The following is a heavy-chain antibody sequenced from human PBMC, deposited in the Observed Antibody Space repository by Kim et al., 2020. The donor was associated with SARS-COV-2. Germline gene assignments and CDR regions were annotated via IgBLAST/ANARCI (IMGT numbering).Heavy chain of an antibody. CDR2: IIPIFGTA. D-gene: IGHD3-10*01. J-gene: IGHJ4*02. CDR1: GGTFSSYA. V-gene: IGHV1-69*13. CDR3: ASSRGDRLAFDY. Sequence: SVKVSCKASGGTFSSYAISWVRQAPGQGLEWMGGIIPIFGTANYAQKFQGRVTITADESTSTAYMELSSLRSEDTAVYYCASSRGDRLAFDYWGQGTLVTVSS.